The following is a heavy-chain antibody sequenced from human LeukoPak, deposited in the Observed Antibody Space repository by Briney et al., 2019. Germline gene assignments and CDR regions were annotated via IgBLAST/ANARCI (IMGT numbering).Heavy chain of an antibody. J-gene: IGHJ3*02. D-gene: IGHD3-22*01. CDR2: IKQDGSEK. V-gene: IGHV3-7*01. CDR1: GFTFSSYA. CDR3: AREIQYYDSSGTDLRAFDI. Sequence: GGSLRLSCAASGFTFSSYAMSWVRQAPGKGLEWVANIKQDGSEKYYVDSVKGRFTISRDNAKNSLYLQMNSLRAEDTAVYYCAREIQYYDSSGTDLRAFDIWGQGTMVTVSS.